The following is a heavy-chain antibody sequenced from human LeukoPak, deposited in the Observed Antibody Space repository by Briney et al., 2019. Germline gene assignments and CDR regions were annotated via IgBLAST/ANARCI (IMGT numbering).Heavy chain of an antibody. CDR3: ARGDYRLYYYYMDV. D-gene: IGHD4-17*01. V-gene: IGHV1-2*02. CDR1: GYTFTGYY. Sequence: ASVKVSCKASGYTFTGYYMRWVREAPGQGLEWIGWINPNSGGTNYAQKFQGRVTMTRDTSISTAYMELSRLTSDDTAVYYCARGDYRLYYYYMDVWGRGTTVTISS. CDR2: INPNSGGT. J-gene: IGHJ6*03.